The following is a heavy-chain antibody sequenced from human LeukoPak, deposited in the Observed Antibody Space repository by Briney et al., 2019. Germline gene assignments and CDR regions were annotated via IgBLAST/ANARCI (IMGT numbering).Heavy chain of an antibody. J-gene: IGHJ2*01. CDR3: AKDRAWGSGDWYFDL. CDR2: ISSSGGST. D-gene: IGHD7-27*01. V-gene: IGHV3-23*01. CDR1: GFTFSSYA. Sequence: GGSLRLSCAASGFTFSSYAMSWVRQAPGKGLEWVSAISSSGGSTYYADSVKGRFTISRDNSKNTLYLQMNSLKAEDTAVYYCAKDRAWGSGDWYFDLWGRGTLVTVSS.